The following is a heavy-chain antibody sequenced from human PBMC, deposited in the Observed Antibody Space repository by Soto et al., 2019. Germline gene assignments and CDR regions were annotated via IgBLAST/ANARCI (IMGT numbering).Heavy chain of an antibody. V-gene: IGHV3-23*01. J-gene: IGHJ4*02. Sequence: EVQLLESGGGLVQPGGSLRLSCEASGFTFSSYAMSWVRQAPGKGLEWVSVISGSVGTTYYADSVKGRFTISRDNSKNTLYLQMNNLRAEDTAVYYCAKDHLFSGWTSGAYFDYWGQGALVTVSS. CDR1: GFTFSSYA. CDR3: AKDHLFSGWTSGAYFDY. D-gene: IGHD6-19*01. CDR2: ISGSVGTT.